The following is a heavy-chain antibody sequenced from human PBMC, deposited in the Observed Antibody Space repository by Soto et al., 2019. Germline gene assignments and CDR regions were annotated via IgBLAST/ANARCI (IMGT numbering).Heavy chain of an antibody. D-gene: IGHD6-6*01. Sequence: ASVKVSCKASGYTITSYGISWVRQAPGQGLEWMGWISAYNGNTNYAQKLQGRVTMTTDTSTSTAYMELRSLRSDDTAVYYCAVTDSSSSAYYYYGMDVWGQGTTVTVSS. CDR2: ISAYNGNT. CDR1: GYTITSYG. CDR3: AVTDSSSSAYYYYGMDV. V-gene: IGHV1-18*01. J-gene: IGHJ6*02.